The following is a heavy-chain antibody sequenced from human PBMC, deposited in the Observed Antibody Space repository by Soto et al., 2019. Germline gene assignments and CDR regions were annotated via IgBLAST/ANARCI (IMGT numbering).Heavy chain of an antibody. CDR1: GASISSYY. CDR3: ARYYYDSSAHWGFDP. V-gene: IGHV4-59*01. J-gene: IGHJ5*02. Sequence: SETLSLTCTVSGASISSYYWSWIRQPPGKGLEWIGYMYYSGSTNYNPSLKSRVTTSVDTSKNQFSLKLSSVTAADTAVYYCARYYYDSSAHWGFDPWGQGTLVTVSS. D-gene: IGHD3-22*01. CDR2: MYYSGST.